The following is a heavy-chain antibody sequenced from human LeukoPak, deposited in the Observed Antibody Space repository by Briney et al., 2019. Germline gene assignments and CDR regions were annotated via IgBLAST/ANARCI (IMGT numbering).Heavy chain of an antibody. D-gene: IGHD5-24*01. Sequence: PSETLSLTCTVSGGSISSYYWSWIRQPPGKGLEWIGYIYYSGSTNYNPSLKSRVTISVDTSKNQFSLKLSSVTAADTAVYYCARHEMATTDPNYYFDYWGQGTLVTVSS. CDR3: ARHEMATTDPNYYFDY. V-gene: IGHV4-59*08. J-gene: IGHJ4*02. CDR2: IYYSGST. CDR1: GGSISSYY.